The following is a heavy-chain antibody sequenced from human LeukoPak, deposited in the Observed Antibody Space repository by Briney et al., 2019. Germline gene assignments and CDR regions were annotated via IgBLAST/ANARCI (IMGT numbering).Heavy chain of an antibody. CDR3: ARMEQDNGDYYLDF. D-gene: IGHD4-17*01. Sequence: KPSETLSLTCTVSGGSISYYYWRWIRQPPRKGLEWIGYIYYSGTTKYSPSLKSRVTISLDTSKNQFSLRLSSVTPTDTAVYYCARMEQDNGDYYLDFWGQGTLVTVSS. CDR2: IYYSGTT. V-gene: IGHV4-59*01. J-gene: IGHJ4*02. CDR1: GGSISYYY.